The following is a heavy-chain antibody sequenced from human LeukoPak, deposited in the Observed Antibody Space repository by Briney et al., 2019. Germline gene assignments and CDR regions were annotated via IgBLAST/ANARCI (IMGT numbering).Heavy chain of an antibody. V-gene: IGHV3-66*01. D-gene: IGHD5-18*01. J-gene: IGHJ4*02. CDR3: ASIVDTAFYFDY. CDR1: GFTVSSNY. Sequence: PGGSLRLSCAASGFTVSSNYMSWVRQAPGKGLEWVSVIYSGGSTYYADSVKGRFSISRDNSKNTLYLQMNSLRAEDTAVYYCASIVDTAFYFDYWGQGTLVTVSS. CDR2: IYSGGST.